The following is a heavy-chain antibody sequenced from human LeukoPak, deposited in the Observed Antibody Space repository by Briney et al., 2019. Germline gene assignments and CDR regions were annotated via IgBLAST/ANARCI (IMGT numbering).Heavy chain of an antibody. CDR1: GGSINSGDHS. Sequence: SQTLSLTCAVSGGSINSGDHSWNWIRQPPGRGLEWIGYFYRSGSTNYNPSLKSRVTISVDRSKNQFSLKLNSVTAADTAVYYCAGSPMVRAFDIWGQGTMVTVS. V-gene: IGHV4-30-2*01. CDR2: FYRSGST. CDR3: AGSPMVRAFDI. J-gene: IGHJ3*02. D-gene: IGHD3-10*01.